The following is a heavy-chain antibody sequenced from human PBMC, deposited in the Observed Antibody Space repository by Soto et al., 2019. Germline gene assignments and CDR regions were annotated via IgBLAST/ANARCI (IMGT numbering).Heavy chain of an antibody. J-gene: IGHJ6*03. V-gene: IGHV4-59*01. CDR1: GGSISSYY. Sequence: PSETLSLTCTVSGGSISSYYWSWIRQPPGKGLEWIGYIYYSGSTNYNPSLKSRVTISVDTSKNQFSLKLSSVTAADTAVYYCARDLCSGGRECYYYYMDVWGKGTTVTVSS. CDR2: IYYSGST. CDR3: ARDLCSGGRECYYYYMDV. D-gene: IGHD2-15*01.